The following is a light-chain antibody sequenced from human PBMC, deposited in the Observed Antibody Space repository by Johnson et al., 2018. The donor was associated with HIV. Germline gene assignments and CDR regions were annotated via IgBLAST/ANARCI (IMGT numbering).Light chain of an antibody. V-gene: IGLV1-51*01. CDR3: GTWASSLSAVYV. CDR2: DNN. J-gene: IGLJ1*01. CDR1: SSNIGNNY. Sequence: QSVLTQPPSVSAAPGQKVTISCSGSSSNIGNNYVSWYQQLPGTAPKLLIYDNNKRPSGIPDRFSGSKSGTSATLGIPGLPTGDEADYYCGTWASSLSAVYVFGTGTKVTVL.